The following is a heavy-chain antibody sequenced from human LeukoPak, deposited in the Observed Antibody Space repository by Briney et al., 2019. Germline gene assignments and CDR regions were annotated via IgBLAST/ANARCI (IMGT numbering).Heavy chain of an antibody. CDR3: ARGGSYYYGSGDLDY. J-gene: IGHJ4*02. D-gene: IGHD3-10*01. V-gene: IGHV4-34*01. Sequence: PSDTLSLTWGVCWVSFSGYFWSWIRQPPGEGLEWIGEINHSGSINSNRSLKGRVTISVVTYKKQSSLTLTSVTAADTAVYYCARGGSYYYGSGDLDYWGQGTLVTASS. CDR2: INHSGSI. CDR1: WVSFSGYF.